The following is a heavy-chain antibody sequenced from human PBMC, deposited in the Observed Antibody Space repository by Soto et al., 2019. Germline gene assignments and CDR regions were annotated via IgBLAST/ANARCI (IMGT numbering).Heavy chain of an antibody. J-gene: IGHJ4*02. CDR3: ANGAGRGVLWSANYFGRVDY. V-gene: IGHV3-23*01. D-gene: IGHD3-3*01. CDR1: GFTFSSYA. Sequence: EVQLLESGGGLVQPGGSLRLSCAGAGFTFSSYAMSWVRQAPGKGLEWVSAISGSGGATYYADSGKGRFTISRDNSKNTAYLQMKSLRAEDTAVYFCANGAGRGVLWSANYFGRVDYWGQGTLVTVSS. CDR2: ISGSGGAT.